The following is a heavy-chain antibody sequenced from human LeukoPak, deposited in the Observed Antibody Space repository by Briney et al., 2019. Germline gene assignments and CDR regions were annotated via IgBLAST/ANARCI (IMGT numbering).Heavy chain of an antibody. CDR2: MNPHSGNT. D-gene: IGHD3-16*02. V-gene: IGHV1-8*01. CDR3: ALGGYRSTTFDY. J-gene: IGHJ4*02. CDR1: GYTFTSYD. Sequence: ASVKVSCKASGYTFTSYDINWVRQATGQGLEWMGWMNPHSGNTGYAQKFQGRVTMTRNTSISTAYMELSSLRYEDTAVYYCALGGYRSTTFDYWGQGTLVTVSS.